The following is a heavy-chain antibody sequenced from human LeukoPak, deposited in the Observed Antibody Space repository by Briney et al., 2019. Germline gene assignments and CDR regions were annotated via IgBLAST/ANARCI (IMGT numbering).Heavy chain of an antibody. Sequence: GGSLRLSCSASGFSFSAYGMKWVRQAPGKGLERVAFIRYDGTNKDFGDSVKGGFTISRDNSKNTLYLQMNSLRAEDTAVYYCVKDDWAGRPHYFDSWGQGTLVTVSS. J-gene: IGHJ4*02. CDR1: GFSFSAYG. D-gene: IGHD6-6*01. CDR3: VKDDWAGRPHYFDS. V-gene: IGHV3-30*02. CDR2: IRYDGTNK.